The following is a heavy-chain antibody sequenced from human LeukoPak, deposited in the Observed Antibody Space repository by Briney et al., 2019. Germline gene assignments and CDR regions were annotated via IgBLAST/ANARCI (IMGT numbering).Heavy chain of an antibody. CDR3: ARVIAVADTFDY. V-gene: IGHV1-46*01. CDR2: INPSGGST. CDR1: GYTFTSYY. J-gene: IGHJ4*02. Sequence: GASVKVSCKASGYTFTSYYMHWVRQAPGQGLEWMGIINPSGGSTGYAQKFQGRVTMTRDTSTSTVYMELSSLRSEDTAVYYCARVIAVADTFDYWGQGTLVTVSS. D-gene: IGHD6-19*01.